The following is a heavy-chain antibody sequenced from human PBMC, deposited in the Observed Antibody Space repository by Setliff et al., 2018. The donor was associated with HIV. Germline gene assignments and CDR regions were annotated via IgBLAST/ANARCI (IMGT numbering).Heavy chain of an antibody. J-gene: IGHJ4*02. D-gene: IGHD2-21*01. CDR3: ARVHLYDATAYYSSFES. Sequence: SETLSLTCSVSNGSINGYYWTWIRQPPGKGLEWIGYISHTGSTNFNPSPKSRVSMSVDLSKNQFSLHLVSVTAADTAVYFCARVHLYDATAYYSSFESWGPGILVTVSS. V-gene: IGHV4-59*01. CDR2: ISHTGST. CDR1: NGSINGYY.